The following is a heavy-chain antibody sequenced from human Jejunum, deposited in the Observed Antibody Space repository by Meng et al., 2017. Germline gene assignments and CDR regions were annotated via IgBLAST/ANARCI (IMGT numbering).Heavy chain of an antibody. Sequence: GGSLRLSCTTSGFTFGDYGMGWVRQAPGKGLEWVGFIRSKAYGGAPEYAASVKGRFIISRDDSNSVAYLQMSSLKTEDTAVYYCIRGDFWEVPLYWGQGTLVTVSS. CDR1: GFTFGDYG. V-gene: IGHV3-49*04. CDR3: IRGDFWEVPLY. D-gene: IGHD1-26*01. CDR2: IRSKAYGGAP. J-gene: IGHJ4*02.